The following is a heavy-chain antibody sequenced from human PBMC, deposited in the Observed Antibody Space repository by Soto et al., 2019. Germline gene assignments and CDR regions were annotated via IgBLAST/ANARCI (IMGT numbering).Heavy chain of an antibody. Sequence: QLQLQESGPGLVKPSETLSLTCTVSGGSISSSSYYWGWIRQPPGKGLEWIGSIYYSGSTYYNPSLKSRVTXXVXTXXNQFSLQLSSVPAADTAVYYCARLLEFRFTNWFDPWGQGTLVTVSS. CDR2: IYYSGST. CDR1: GGSISSSSYY. J-gene: IGHJ5*02. V-gene: IGHV4-39*01. D-gene: IGHD3-3*01. CDR3: ARLLEFRFTNWFDP.